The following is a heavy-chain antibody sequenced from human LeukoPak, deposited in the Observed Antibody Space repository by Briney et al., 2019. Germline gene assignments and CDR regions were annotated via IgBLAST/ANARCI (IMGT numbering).Heavy chain of an antibody. CDR3: ARGGGSGSYYSSDYYYYYYMDV. V-gene: IGHV1-69*01. Sequence: ASVKVSCKASGGTFSSYAISWVRQAPGQGLEWMGGIIPIFGTANYAQKFQGRVTITADESTSTAYMELSSLRSEDTAVYYCARGGGSGSYYSSDYYYYYYMDVWGKGTTVTISS. CDR2: IIPIFGTA. CDR1: GGTFSSYA. J-gene: IGHJ6*03. D-gene: IGHD3-10*01.